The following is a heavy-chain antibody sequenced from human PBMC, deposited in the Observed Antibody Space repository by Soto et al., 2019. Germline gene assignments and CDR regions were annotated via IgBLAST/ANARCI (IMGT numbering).Heavy chain of an antibody. Sequence: PGGSLRLSFAASGFSFSDYAMIWLRQAPGKGLEWVSGLYGSRVGRHYADSVKGRFTISRGNYANSVYLQMNSLRVEDTAIYYCAKEAVSRDGVWLAHDWGQGT. J-gene: IGHJ1*01. CDR2: LYGSRVGR. CDR1: GFSFSDYA. V-gene: IGHV3-23*01. D-gene: IGHD5-12*01. CDR3: AKEAVSRDGVWLAHD.